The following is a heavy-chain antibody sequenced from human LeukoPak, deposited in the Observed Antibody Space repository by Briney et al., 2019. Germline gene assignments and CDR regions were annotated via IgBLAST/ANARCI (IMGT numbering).Heavy chain of an antibody. D-gene: IGHD5-12*01. CDR3: AKGGASYSGGYYFDY. Sequence: GGSLGLSCAASGFSFTNYAMSWVRQAPARGPEWLSSMKGGGETFYADSVKGRFTISRDNSKNTLYLQMNSLRAEDTAVYYCAKGGASYSGGYYFDYWGQGTLVTVSS. CDR1: GFSFTNYA. CDR2: MKGGGET. J-gene: IGHJ4*02. V-gene: IGHV3-23*01.